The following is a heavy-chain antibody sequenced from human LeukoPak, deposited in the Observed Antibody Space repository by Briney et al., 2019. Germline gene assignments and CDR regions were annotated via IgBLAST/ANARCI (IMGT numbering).Heavy chain of an antibody. V-gene: IGHV4-59*01. D-gene: IGHD3-10*01. J-gene: IGHJ5*02. CDR1: GGSITGYS. CDR3: VRGPYGSSISNWFDP. CDR2: IYYNGDT. Sequence: PSETLSLTCSVSGGSITGYSWSWIRETPGRGLEWIGYIYYNGDTHYNPSLNSRLSMSVDTPNKQFSLNLRSVTAADTAVYYCVRGPYGSSISNWFDPWGQGLLVTVSS.